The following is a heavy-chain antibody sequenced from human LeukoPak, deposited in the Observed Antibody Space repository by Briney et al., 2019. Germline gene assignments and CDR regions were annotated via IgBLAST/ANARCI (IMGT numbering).Heavy chain of an antibody. CDR1: GFTFNSYG. CDR3: AKGGPDDYGDSTPMGYFDL. J-gene: IGHJ2*01. D-gene: IGHD4-17*01. CDR2: ISYDGNNK. Sequence: GGSLRLSCAASGFTFNSYGMHWVRQAPGKGLEWVAVISYDGNNKYYADSVKGRFTISRDNSKNTLYLQMNSLRAEDTALYYCAKGGPDDYGDSTPMGYFDLWGRGTLVTVSS. V-gene: IGHV3-30*18.